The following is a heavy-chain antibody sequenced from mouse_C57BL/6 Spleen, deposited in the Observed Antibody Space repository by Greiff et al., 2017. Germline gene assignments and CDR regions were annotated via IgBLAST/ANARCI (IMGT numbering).Heavy chain of an antibody. CDR1: GFTFSSYG. J-gene: IGHJ4*01. V-gene: IGHV5-6*02. Sequence: DVMLVESGGDLVKPGGSLKLSCAASGFTFSSYGMSWVRQTPDKRLEWVATISSGGSYTYYPDSVQGRFTISRDNAKNTLYLQMSSLKSEDTAMYYCARQGDYYGNCYAMDYWGQGTSVTVSS. CDR3: ARQGDYYGNCYAMDY. CDR2: ISSGGSYT. D-gene: IGHD2-1*01.